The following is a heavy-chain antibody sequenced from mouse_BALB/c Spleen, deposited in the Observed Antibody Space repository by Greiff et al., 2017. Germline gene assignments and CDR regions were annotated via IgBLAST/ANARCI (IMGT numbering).Heavy chain of an antibody. Sequence: VKLQQSGAELAKPGASVKMSCKASGYTFTSYWMHWVKQRPGQGLEWIGYINPSTGYTDYNQKFKDKATLTTDKSSSTAYMQLSSLTSEDSAVYYCAAYYRYDYFDYWGQGTTLTVSS. CDR2: INPSTGYT. D-gene: IGHD2-14*01. CDR1: GYTFTSYW. V-gene: IGHV1-7*01. CDR3: AAYYRYDYFDY. J-gene: IGHJ2*01.